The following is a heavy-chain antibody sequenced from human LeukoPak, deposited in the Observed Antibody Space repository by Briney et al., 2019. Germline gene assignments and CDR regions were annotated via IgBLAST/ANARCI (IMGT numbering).Heavy chain of an antibody. Sequence: GASVKVSCKASGGTLSNYAVSWVRQAPGQGLEWMGRIITLLDITNYAQTFQGRVTITADTSTSTAYMELSSLRSADTAVYYCARDSDGSGRSNGTDVWGQGTAVTVSS. CDR2: IITLLDIT. CDR3: ARDSDGSGRSNGTDV. D-gene: IGHD3-10*01. J-gene: IGHJ6*02. V-gene: IGHV1-69*04. CDR1: GGTLSNYA.